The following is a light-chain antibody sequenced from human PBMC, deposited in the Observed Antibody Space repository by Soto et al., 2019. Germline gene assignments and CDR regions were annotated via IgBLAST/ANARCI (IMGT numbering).Light chain of an antibody. CDR3: QQYKENWT. V-gene: IGKV1-5*03. CDR2: NAS. Sequence: DIQMTQSPSTLYASVGDRVTITCRASQSVSSWLAWYQQKPGKAPKLLIYNASTSQSGVPSRFSGSGSGTEFTLAISRLQPDDYATYYCQQYKENWTFGQGTQVE. CDR1: QSVSSW. J-gene: IGKJ1*01.